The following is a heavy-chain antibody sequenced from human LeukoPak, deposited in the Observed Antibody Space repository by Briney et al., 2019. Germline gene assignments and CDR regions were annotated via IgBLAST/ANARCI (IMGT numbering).Heavy chain of an antibody. CDR1: GFTVSSNY. CDR3: ARDLPGSGLYYYYGMDV. CDR2: IYSGGST. Sequence: GGSLRLSCAASGFTVSSNYMGWVRQAPGKGLEWVSVIYSGGSTYYADSVKGRFTISRDNSKNTLYLQMNSLRAEDTAVYYCARDLPGSGLYYYYGMDVWGQGTTVTVSS. V-gene: IGHV3-53*01. J-gene: IGHJ6*02. D-gene: IGHD3-22*01.